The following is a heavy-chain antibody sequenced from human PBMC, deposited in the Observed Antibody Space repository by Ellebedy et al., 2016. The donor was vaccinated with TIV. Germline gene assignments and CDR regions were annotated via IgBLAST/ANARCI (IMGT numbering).Heavy chain of an antibody. CDR2: FSYDGNNT. Sequence: GESLKISCAASGFTFSSYAMHWVRQAPGKGLEWVALFSYDGNNTYYADSVTVRFTISRDNSKNTLYLQMNILSAEDTAVYYYTRHAVGEGATLEYWGQGTLVTVSS. CDR1: GFTFSSYA. J-gene: IGHJ4*02. V-gene: IGHV3-30*04. CDR3: TRHAVGEGATLEY. D-gene: IGHD1-26*01.